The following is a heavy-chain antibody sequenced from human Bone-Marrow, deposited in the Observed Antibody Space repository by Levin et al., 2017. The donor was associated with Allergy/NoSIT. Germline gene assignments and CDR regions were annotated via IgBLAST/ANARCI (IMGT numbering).Heavy chain of an antibody. J-gene: IGHJ4*02. CDR1: GFTFSSYA. D-gene: IGHD3-9*01. Sequence: PGGSLRLSCAASGFTFSSYAMHWVRQAPGKGLEWVAVISYDGSNKYYADSVKGRFTISRDNSKNTLYLQMNSLRAEDTAVYYCARGRLRYFDWPSPWTIFDYWGQGTLVTVSS. CDR3: ARGRLRYFDWPSPWTIFDY. CDR2: ISYDGSNK. V-gene: IGHV3-30-3*01.